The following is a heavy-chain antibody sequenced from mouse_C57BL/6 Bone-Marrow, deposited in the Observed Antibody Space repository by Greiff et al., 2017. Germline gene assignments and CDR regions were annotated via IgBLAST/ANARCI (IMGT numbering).Heavy chain of an antibody. Sequence: EVKLMESGGGLVKPGGSLKLSCAASGFTFSSYTMSWVRQTPEKRLEWVATISGGGGNTYYPDSVKGRFTISRDNAKNTRYLQMSSLRSEDTALYYCARHYYYAMDYWGQGTSVTVSS. CDR2: ISGGGGNT. V-gene: IGHV5-9*01. CDR3: ARHYYYAMDY. J-gene: IGHJ4*01. CDR1: GFTFSSYT.